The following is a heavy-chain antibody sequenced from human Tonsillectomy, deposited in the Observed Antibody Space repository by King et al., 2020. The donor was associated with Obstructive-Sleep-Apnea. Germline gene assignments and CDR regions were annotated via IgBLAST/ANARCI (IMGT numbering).Heavy chain of an antibody. J-gene: IGHJ4*02. CDR3: ASSGVRGVTDY. CDR2: IYYSGST. D-gene: IGHD3-10*01. V-gene: IGHV4-59*01. Sequence: QLQESGPGLVKPSETLSLTCTVSGGSISSYYWSWIRQPPGKGLEWIGYIYYSGSTNYNPSLKSRVTISVDTSKNQFSLKLSSVTAADTAVYYCASSGVRGVTDYWGQGTLVTVSS. CDR1: GGSISSYY.